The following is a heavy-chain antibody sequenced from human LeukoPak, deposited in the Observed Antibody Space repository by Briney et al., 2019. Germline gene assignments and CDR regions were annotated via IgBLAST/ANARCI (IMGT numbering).Heavy chain of an antibody. CDR3: AISTSRDGNYYYYYGMDV. CDR2: INSDGSST. CDR1: GFTFSSYW. J-gene: IGHJ6*04. D-gene: IGHD2-2*01. V-gene: IGHV3-74*01. Sequence: GGSLRLSCAASGFTFSSYWMHWVRQAPGKGLVWISRINSDGSSTSYADSVKGRFTISRDNAKNTLYLQMNSLRAEDTAVYYCAISTSRDGNYYYYYGMDVWGKGTTVTVSS.